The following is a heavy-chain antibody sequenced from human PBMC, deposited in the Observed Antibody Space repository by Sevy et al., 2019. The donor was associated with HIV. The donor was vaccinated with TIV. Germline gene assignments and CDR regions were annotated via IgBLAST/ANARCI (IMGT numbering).Heavy chain of an antibody. Sequence: GGSLRLSCAASGFTFSSYAMSWVRQAPGKGLVWVSGLSGNGGSTNYADSVKGRFALSRDNSKNTLYLQMNNLRAEDTAIYFCAKDRIWELGDAFDIWGQGTMVTVSS. D-gene: IGHD1-7*01. J-gene: IGHJ3*02. CDR2: LSGNGGST. V-gene: IGHV3-23*01. CDR1: GFTFSSYA. CDR3: AKDRIWELGDAFDI.